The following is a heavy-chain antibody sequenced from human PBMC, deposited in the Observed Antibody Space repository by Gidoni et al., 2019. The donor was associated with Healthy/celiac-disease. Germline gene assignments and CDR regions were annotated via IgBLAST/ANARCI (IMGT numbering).Heavy chain of an antibody. CDR2: FSWNSGSI. J-gene: IGHJ6*02. D-gene: IGHD1-7*01. Sequence: EVQLVESGGGLVQPGRSLRLSCAAAGFTFADYAMHWVRQAPGKGLGWVSCFSWNSGSIGYADSVKGRFTISRDNAKNSLYLQMNSLRAEDSALYYCAKDGVTGTTSMDVWGQGTTVTVSS. V-gene: IGHV3-9*01. CDR1: GFTFADYA. CDR3: AKDGVTGTTSMDV.